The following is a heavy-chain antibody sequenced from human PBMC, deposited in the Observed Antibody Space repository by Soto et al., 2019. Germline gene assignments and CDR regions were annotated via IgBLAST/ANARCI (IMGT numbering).Heavy chain of an antibody. CDR3: AKPMTPGVGAYGMDV. Sequence: PGGSLRLSCAASGFTFDDYTMHWVRQAPGKGLEWVSLISWDGGSTYYADSVKGRFTISRDNSKNSLYLQMNSLRTEDTALYYCAKPMTPGVGAYGMDVWGQGTTVTVSS. J-gene: IGHJ6*02. CDR1: GFTFDDYT. CDR2: ISWDGGST. D-gene: IGHD4-4*01. V-gene: IGHV3-43*01.